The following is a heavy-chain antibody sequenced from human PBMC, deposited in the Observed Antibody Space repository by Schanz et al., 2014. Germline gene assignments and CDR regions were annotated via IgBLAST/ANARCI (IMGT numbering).Heavy chain of an antibody. D-gene: IGHD3-10*01. CDR1: GFTVSSNH. CDR3: ARANYRRKINFDY. CDR2: IYSGIGA. J-gene: IGHJ4*02. Sequence: EVQLLESGGGLVQPGGSLRLSCAVSGFTVSSNHMSWVRQAPGKGLEWVSVIYSGIGAYYADSVKDRFTVSRDNSKNTLYLQMNSLRAEDTAVYYCARANYRRKINFDYWGRGTLVTVSS. V-gene: IGHV3-66*01.